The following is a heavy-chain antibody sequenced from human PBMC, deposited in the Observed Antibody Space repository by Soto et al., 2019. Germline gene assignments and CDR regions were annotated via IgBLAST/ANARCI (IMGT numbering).Heavy chain of an antibody. J-gene: IGHJ6*02. Sequence: ASVKVSCKASGGTFSSYAISWVRQAPGQGLEWMGGIIPIFGTANYAQKFQGRVTITADKSTSTAYMELSSLRSEDTAVYYCASKKAYYGSGIQPYYYYGMDVWRQGTTVTVSS. CDR3: ASKKAYYGSGIQPYYYYGMDV. CDR1: GGTFSSYA. D-gene: IGHD3-10*01. CDR2: IIPIFGTA. V-gene: IGHV1-69*06.